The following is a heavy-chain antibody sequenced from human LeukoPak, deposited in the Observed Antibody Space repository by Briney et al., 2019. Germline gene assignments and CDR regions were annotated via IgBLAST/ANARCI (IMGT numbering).Heavy chain of an antibody. V-gene: IGHV4-34*01. CDR2: TNHSGST. Sequence: SETLSLTCTVSGGSLSSYYWNWIRQPAGKGLEWIGETNHSGSTNYNPSLKSRVTISVDTSMNQFSLKLSSVTAADTAVYYCARLTKNDSGSFRFGKKKRGYMDVWGKGTTVTISS. D-gene: IGHD3-10*01. J-gene: IGHJ6*03. CDR1: GGSLSSYY. CDR3: ARLTKNDSGSFRFGKKKRGYMDV.